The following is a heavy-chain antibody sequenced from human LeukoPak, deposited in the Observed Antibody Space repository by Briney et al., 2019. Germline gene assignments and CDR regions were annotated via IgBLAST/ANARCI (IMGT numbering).Heavy chain of an antibody. D-gene: IGHD4-11*01. CDR3: ARRLAVTGRYYFDY. J-gene: IGHJ4*02. CDR2: MYYSGST. CDR1: GGSIRSYY. V-gene: IGHV4-59*01. Sequence: PSETLSLTCAVSGGSIRSYYWNWVRQPPGKGLEWIGYMYYSGSTNYNPSLKSRVTMSVDTSRNQFSLRLNSVTAADTAVYYCARRLAVTGRYYFDYWGQGSLVTVSS.